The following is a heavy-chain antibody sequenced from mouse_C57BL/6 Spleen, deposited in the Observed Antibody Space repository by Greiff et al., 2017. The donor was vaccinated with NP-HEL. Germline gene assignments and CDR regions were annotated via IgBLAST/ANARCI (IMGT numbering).Heavy chain of an antibody. D-gene: IGHD1-1*01. CDR2: IYPRDGST. V-gene: IGHV1-85*01. Sequence: VQLQQSGPELVKPGASVKLSCKASGYTFTSYDTNWVKQRPGQGLEWIGWIYPRDGSTKYNEKFKGKATLTVDTSSSTAYMELHSLTSEDSAVYFCARSDYYGSSPYWYFDVWGTGTTVTVSS. CDR3: ARSDYYGSSPYWYFDV. J-gene: IGHJ1*03. CDR1: GYTFTSYD.